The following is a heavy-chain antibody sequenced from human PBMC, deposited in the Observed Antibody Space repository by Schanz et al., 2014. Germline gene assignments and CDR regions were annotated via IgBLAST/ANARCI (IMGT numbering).Heavy chain of an antibody. V-gene: IGHV3-48*02. Sequence: EVQLVESGGGLVQPGGSLRLSCAASGFTFRTYLMNWVRQAPGKRLEWVSFISSSSTIYYADSVKGRFTIARDNAKNSLYLQMNSLRDEDTAVYYCAREGERKGMLPYCFVYWGQGALVTVSS. CDR1: GFTFRTYL. J-gene: IGHJ4*02. CDR2: ISSSSTI. D-gene: IGHD2-21*01. CDR3: AREGERKGMLPYCFVY.